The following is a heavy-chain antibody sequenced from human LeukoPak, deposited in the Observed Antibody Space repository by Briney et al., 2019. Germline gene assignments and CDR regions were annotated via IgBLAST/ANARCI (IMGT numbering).Heavy chain of an antibody. D-gene: IGHD6-6*01. J-gene: IGHJ4*02. CDR3: ARDKYTTSSGASSEFDY. V-gene: IGHV4-38-2*01. CDR1: GYSIGSGYY. CDR2: IYHSGST. Sequence: SETLSLTCAVSGYSIGSGYYWAWIRQPPGKGLEWIGSIYHSGSTYYNPSLKSRVTISVDRSRNQFSLKMTPVTAADTAVFYCARDKYTTSSGASSEFDYWGQGTLVIVSS.